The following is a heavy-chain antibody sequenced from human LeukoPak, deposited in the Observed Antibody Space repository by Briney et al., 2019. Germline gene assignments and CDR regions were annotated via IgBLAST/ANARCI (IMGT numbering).Heavy chain of an antibody. CDR3: ARGNYGRFDP. CDR1: GFAFSSNW. D-gene: IGHD1-7*01. CDR2: INSGGSGT. Sequence: SGGSLRLSCAASGFAFSSNWMHWVRQTPGKGLVWVSRINSGGSGTSYADSVEGRFTISRDNAKNTLYLQMSSLRAEDTAMYYCARGNYGRFDPWGQGTLVTVSS. V-gene: IGHV3-74*01. J-gene: IGHJ5*02.